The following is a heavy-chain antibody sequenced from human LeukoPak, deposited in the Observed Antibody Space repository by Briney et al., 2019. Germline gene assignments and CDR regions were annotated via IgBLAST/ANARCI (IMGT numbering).Heavy chain of an antibody. J-gene: IGHJ3*02. D-gene: IGHD4-17*01. CDR2: INYSGSA. V-gene: IGHV4-59*08. CDR3: ARHNYDDYVFDI. CDR1: GGSFSGYY. Sequence: KPSETLSLTCAVYGGSFSGYYWSWIRQPPGKGLEWIAYINYSGSASYNPSLKSRVTMSVDTSKQFSLSLSSVTAADTAVYYCARHNYDDYVFDIWGQGTKVTVSS.